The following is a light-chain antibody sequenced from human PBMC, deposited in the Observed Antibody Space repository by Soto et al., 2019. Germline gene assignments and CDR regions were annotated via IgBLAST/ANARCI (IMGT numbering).Light chain of an antibody. J-gene: IGKJ2*01. Sequence: DIQMTQSPSTLSAFVGDRVTITCRASQSISNWLAWYQQKPGKAPNLLIYKASSLESGVPSRFSGSGSGTEFTLTISSLQPDDFATYYCLHYDSYSYTFGQGTKLEI. CDR3: LHYDSYSYT. CDR2: KAS. CDR1: QSISNW. V-gene: IGKV1-5*03.